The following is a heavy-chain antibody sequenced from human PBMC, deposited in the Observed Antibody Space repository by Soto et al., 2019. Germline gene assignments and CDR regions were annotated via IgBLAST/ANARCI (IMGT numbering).Heavy chain of an antibody. V-gene: IGHV3-15*07. D-gene: IGHD6-25*01. CDR1: GFTFNNAW. CDR3: TTDPGPYGSAY. J-gene: IGHJ4*02. CDR2: IKSKTDSVPT. Sequence: EVQLVESGGGLVKPGGSLRLSCAASGFTFNNAWMNWVRQAPGKGLEWVGRIKSKTDSVPTDYAASVKCRFTISRDDSKYPLYLQVNSLKTEDTAVYFCTTDPGPYGSAYWGQGTLVTVSS.